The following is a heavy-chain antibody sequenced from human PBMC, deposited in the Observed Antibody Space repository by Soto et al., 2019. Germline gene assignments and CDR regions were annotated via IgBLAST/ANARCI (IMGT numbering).Heavy chain of an antibody. D-gene: IGHD7-27*01. Sequence: PSETLSLTCTVSGGSISSGGYYWSWIRQHPGKGLEWIGYIYYSGSTYYNPSLKSRVTISVDTSKNQFSLKLSSVTAADTAVYYFARYPPLGWNYDDYWGQGTLVTVSS. V-gene: IGHV4-31*03. CDR2: IYYSGST. J-gene: IGHJ4*02. CDR3: ARYPPLGWNYDDY. CDR1: GGSISSGGYY.